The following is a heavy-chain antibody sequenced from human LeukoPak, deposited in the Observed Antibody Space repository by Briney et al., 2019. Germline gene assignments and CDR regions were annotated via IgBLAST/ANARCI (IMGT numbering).Heavy chain of an antibody. CDR2: ISSSGSTI. J-gene: IGHJ6*02. D-gene: IGHD3-10*01. CDR1: GFTFSSYE. CDR3: ARENGIWHGSGSYYGWVGEGRYYYYYGMDV. Sequence: GGSLRLSCAASGFTFSSYEMNWVRQAPGKGLEWVSYISSSGSTIYYADSVKGRFTISRDNAKNSLYLQMNSLRAEDTAVYYCARENGIWHGSGSYYGWVGEGRYYYYYGMDVWGQGTTVTVSS. V-gene: IGHV3-48*03.